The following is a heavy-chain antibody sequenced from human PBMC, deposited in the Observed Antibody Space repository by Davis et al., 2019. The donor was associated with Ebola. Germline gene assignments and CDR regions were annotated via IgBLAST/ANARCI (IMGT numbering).Heavy chain of an antibody. CDR3: AKGSEWNLNYFDP. V-gene: IGHV3-43*02. D-gene: IGHD1-1*01. J-gene: IGHJ5*02. CDR1: GFTFSSYA. CDR2: ISDDGTRR. Sequence: GESLKISCAASGFTFSSYAMSWVRQAPGRGLEWVSLISDDGTRRYYGDFVKGRFTISRDNSKNSLFLQMDSLTTEDSALYFCAKGSEWNLNYFDPWGQGTLVTVSS.